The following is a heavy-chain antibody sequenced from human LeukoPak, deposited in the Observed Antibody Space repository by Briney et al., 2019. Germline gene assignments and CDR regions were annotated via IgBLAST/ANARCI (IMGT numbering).Heavy chain of an antibody. J-gene: IGHJ4*02. Sequence: AGGSLGLSCAASGFTFSNAWMSWVRQAPGKGLEWVGRIKSKTDGGTTDYAAPVKGRFTISRDDSKNTLYLQMNSLKTEDTAVYYCTTDFPRWIAVAVDYWGQGTLVTVSS. D-gene: IGHD6-19*01. CDR3: TTDFPRWIAVAVDY. V-gene: IGHV3-15*01. CDR2: IKSKTDGGTT. CDR1: GFTFSNAW.